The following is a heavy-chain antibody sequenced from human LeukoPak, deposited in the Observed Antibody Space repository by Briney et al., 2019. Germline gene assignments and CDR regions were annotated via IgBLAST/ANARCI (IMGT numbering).Heavy chain of an antibody. V-gene: IGHV3-53*01. CDR3: ARRSPSSGLYYFDY. CDR2: IYSGGST. Sequence: GSLILSCAASGFTVSSNYMSWVRQAPGEGVEWVSVIYSGGSTYYADSVKGRFTISRDNSKNTLYLQMNILRAEDTAVYYCARRSPSSGLYYFDYWGQGTLVTVSS. J-gene: IGHJ4*02. CDR1: GFTVSSNY. D-gene: IGHD6-19*01.